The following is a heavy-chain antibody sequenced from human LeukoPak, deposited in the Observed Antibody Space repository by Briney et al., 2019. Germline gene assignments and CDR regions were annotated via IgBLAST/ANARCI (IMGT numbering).Heavy chain of an antibody. CDR1: GFTFSSYS. CDR3: AALGGWFGELFPY. CDR2: ISSSSSYI. Sequence: PGGSLRLSCAASGFTFSSYSMNWVRQAPGKGLEWVSSISSSSSYIYYADSVKGRFTISRDNAKNSLYLQMNSLRAEDTAVYYCAALGGWFGELFPYWGQGTLVTVSS. J-gene: IGHJ4*02. D-gene: IGHD3-10*01. V-gene: IGHV3-21*01.